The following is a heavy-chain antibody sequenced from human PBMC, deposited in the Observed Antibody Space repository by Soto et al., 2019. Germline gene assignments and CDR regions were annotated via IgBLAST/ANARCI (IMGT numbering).Heavy chain of an antibody. CDR2: INHSGST. V-gene: IGHV4-34*01. D-gene: IGHD3-3*01. CDR3: ARENYDFWSGYSRNRMGWFDP. J-gene: IGHJ5*02. CDR1: CGSFIGYY. Sequence: PSETLSLTCAVYCGSFIGYYWSWIRQPPGEGRDWIGEINHSGSTNYNPSLKSRVTISVDTSKNQFSLKLSSVTAADTAVYYCARENYDFWSGYSRNRMGWFDPWGQGTLVTVSS.